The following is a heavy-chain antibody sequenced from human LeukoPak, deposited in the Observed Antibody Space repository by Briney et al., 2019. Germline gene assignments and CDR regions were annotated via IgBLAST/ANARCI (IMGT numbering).Heavy chain of an antibody. CDR2: INPNSGGT. V-gene: IGHV1-2*02. J-gene: IGHJ6*03. CDR3: ARGSYYFYYMDV. Sequence: ASVKVSCKASGNTFTGHYMHWVRQAPGQGLEWMGWINPNSGGTNYAQTFQGRVTMTRDTSISTAYMELSRPRSDDTAVYYCARGSYYFYYMDVWGRGTTVTVSS. CDR1: GNTFTGHY. D-gene: IGHD6-6*01.